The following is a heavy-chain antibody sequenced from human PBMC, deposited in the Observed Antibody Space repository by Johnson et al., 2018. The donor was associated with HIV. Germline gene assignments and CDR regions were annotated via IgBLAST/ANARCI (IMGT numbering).Heavy chain of an antibody. J-gene: IGHJ3*02. Sequence: QMQLVESGGGVVQPGGYLRLSCVASGFTFSSYAMHWVRQAPGKGLEWVAVISYDGSNKYYADSVKGLFTISRDNSKNTLYLQMNSRRAEDTAVYYCASGWGSRHAFDIWGQGTMVTVYS. CDR3: ASGWGSRHAFDI. CDR1: GFTFSSYA. V-gene: IGHV3-30*04. CDR2: ISYDGSNK. D-gene: IGHD7-27*01.